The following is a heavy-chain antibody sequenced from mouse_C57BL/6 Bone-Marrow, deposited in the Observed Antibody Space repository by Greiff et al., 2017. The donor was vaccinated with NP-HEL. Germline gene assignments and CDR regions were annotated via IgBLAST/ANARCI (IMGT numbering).Heavy chain of an antibody. D-gene: IGHD1-1*01. CDR1: GFNIKDDY. Sequence: VQLQQSGAELVRPGASVKLSCTASGFNIKDDYMHWVKQRPEQGLEWIGWIDPENGDTEYASKFQGKATITADTSSNTAYLQLSSLTSEDTAVYYCTLFYGSSYDYYAMVYWGQGTSVTVSA. V-gene: IGHV14-4*01. J-gene: IGHJ4*01. CDR2: IDPENGDT. CDR3: TLFYGSSYDYYAMVY.